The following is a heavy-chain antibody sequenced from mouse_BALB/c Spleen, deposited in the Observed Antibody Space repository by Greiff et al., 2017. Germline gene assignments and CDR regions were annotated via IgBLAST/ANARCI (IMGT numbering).Heavy chain of an antibody. CDR3: ARDRAMDY. Sequence: EVQLVESGGGLVKPGGSLKLSCAASGFTFSDYYMYWVRQTPEKRLEWVATISDGGSYTYYPDSVKGRFTISRDNAKNTLYLEMSSLGSEDTAMYYCARDRAMDYWGQGTSVTVSS. CDR2: ISDGGSYT. V-gene: IGHV5-4*02. J-gene: IGHJ4*01. CDR1: GFTFSDYY.